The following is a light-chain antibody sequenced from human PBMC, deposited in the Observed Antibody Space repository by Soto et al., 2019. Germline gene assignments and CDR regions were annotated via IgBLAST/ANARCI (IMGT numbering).Light chain of an antibody. CDR2: SNN. Sequence: HSVLTQPPSASGTPGQRVTISCSGSSSNIGSNTVNCYQQLPGTAPKLLIYSNNQRPSGVPDRFSGSKSGTSASLAISGLQSEDEADYYCAAWDDSLNGRVFGGGTKLTVL. J-gene: IGLJ2*01. V-gene: IGLV1-44*01. CDR3: AAWDDSLNGRV. CDR1: SSNIGSNT.